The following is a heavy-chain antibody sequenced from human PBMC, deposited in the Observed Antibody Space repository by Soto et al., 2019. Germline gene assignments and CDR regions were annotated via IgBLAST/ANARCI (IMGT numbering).Heavy chain of an antibody. Sequence: QVQLQESGPGLVKPSQTLSLICTVSGDSISSDNYFRSWIRQPPGQGLEWIGYISNRGTPYYNPSLKSRVTISLDTSKNRFSLDMYSVTAADTAVYYCAREVNVVALSDAFDIWGQGTMVTVSS. D-gene: IGHD2-8*01. CDR1: GDSISSDNYF. J-gene: IGHJ3*02. CDR2: ISNRGTP. V-gene: IGHV4-30-4*01. CDR3: AREVNVVALSDAFDI.